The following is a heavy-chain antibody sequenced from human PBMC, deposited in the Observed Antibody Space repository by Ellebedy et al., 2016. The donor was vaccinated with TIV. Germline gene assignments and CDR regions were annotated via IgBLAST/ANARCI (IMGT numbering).Heavy chain of an antibody. Sequence: SLKISCAVSGFTSHDHGMHWVRQAPGKGLEWVSGIIWNSGGTGYADSVKGRFTISRDNAKNSLYLQMNSLRVEDTALYYCTKDVDHGGLYSWGQGTLVTVSS. J-gene: IGHJ5*02. CDR1: GFTSHDHG. D-gene: IGHD2-15*01. CDR3: TKDVDHGGLYS. V-gene: IGHV3-9*02. CDR2: IIWNSGGT.